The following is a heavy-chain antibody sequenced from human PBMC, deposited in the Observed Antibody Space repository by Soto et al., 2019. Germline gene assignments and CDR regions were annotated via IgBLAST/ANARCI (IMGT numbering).Heavy chain of an antibody. CDR3: ARMATFGSLNWFDP. V-gene: IGHV1-8*01. CDR1: GCSLTNKD. Sequence: ASAMGSCKASGCSLTNKDITSVSEDLGQGREWMGWMNPGSGDTGYAQKFQGRVTMTRDISIATAYMELSSLRSDDTAIYYCARMATFGSLNWFDPWGQGNLVTVS. J-gene: IGHJ5*02. CDR2: MNPGSGDT. D-gene: IGHD3-16*01.